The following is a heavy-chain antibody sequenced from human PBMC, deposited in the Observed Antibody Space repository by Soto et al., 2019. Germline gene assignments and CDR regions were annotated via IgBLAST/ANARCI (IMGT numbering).Heavy chain of an antibody. CDR3: ARDLMQQLVLYYYYGMDV. J-gene: IGHJ6*02. CDR1: GFTFSSYA. CDR2: ISYDGSNK. Sequence: GGSLRLSCAASGFTFSSYAMHWVRQAPGKXLEWVAVISYDGSNKYYADSVKGRFTISRDNSKNTLYLQMNSLRAEDTAVYYCARDLMQQLVLYYYYGMDVWGQGTTVTVSS. V-gene: IGHV3-30-3*01. D-gene: IGHD6-6*01.